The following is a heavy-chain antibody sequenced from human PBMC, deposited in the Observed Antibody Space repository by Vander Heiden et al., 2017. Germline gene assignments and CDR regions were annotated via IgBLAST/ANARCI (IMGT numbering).Heavy chain of an antibody. V-gene: IGHV3-23*01. CDR1: GFTFSSYA. CDR2: ISGSGGST. CDR3: AKDQGYSSGWYDY. D-gene: IGHD6-19*01. J-gene: IGHJ4*02. Sequence: EVRLLESGGGLVQPGGSLRLSCAASGFTFSSYAMSWVRQAPGKGLEWVSAISGSGGSTYYADSVKGRFTISRDNSKNTLYLQMNSMRAEDTAVYYFAKDQGYSSGWYDYWGQGTLVTVSS.